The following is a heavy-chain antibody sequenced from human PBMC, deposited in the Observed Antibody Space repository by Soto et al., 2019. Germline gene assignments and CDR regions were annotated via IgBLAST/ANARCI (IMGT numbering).Heavy chain of an antibody. CDR1: GFTFSSYG. J-gene: IGHJ6*02. D-gene: IGHD3-22*01. CDR3: AKRPLYDPYYGMDV. V-gene: IGHV3-30*18. CDR2: ISYDGSNK. Sequence: GGSLRLSCAASGFTFSSYGMHWVRQAPGKGLEWVAVISYDGSNKYYADSVKGRFTISRDNSKNTLYLQMNSLRAEDTAVYYCAKRPLYDPYYGMDVWGQGTTVTVSS.